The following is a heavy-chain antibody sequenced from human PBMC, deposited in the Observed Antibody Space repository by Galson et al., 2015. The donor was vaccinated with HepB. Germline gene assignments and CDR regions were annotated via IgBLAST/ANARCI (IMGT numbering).Heavy chain of an antibody. Sequence: SLRLSCAASGFTFSSYSMNWVRQAPGKGLEWVSSISSSSSYIYYADSVKGRFTISRDNAKNSLYLQMNSLRAEDTAVYYCARELGYCSSTSCYGSYYYYGMDVWGQGTTVTVSS. CDR3: ARELGYCSSTSCYGSYYYYGMDV. J-gene: IGHJ6*02. CDR1: GFTFSSYS. CDR2: ISSSSSYI. V-gene: IGHV3-21*01. D-gene: IGHD2-2*01.